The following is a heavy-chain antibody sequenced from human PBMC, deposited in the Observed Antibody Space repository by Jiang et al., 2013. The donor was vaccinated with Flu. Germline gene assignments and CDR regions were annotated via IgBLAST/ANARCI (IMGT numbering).Heavy chain of an antibody. CDR1: GFSLSTSGMC. J-gene: IGHJ4*02. Sequence: KPTQTLTLTCTFSGFSLSTSGMCVSWIRQPPGKALEWLALIDWDDDKYYSTSLKTRLTISKDTSKNQVVLTMTNMDPVDTATYYCARIRATDSGSPGAVDYWGQGTLVTVSS. CDR2: IDWDDDK. D-gene: IGHD1-26*01. V-gene: IGHV2-70*01. CDR3: ARIRATDSGSPGAVDY.